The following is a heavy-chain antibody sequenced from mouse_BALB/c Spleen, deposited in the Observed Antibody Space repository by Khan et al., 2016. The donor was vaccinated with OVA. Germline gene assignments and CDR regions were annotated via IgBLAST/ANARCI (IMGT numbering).Heavy chain of an antibody. D-gene: IGHD2-3*01. J-gene: IGHJ2*01. Sequence: QVQLKESGPELVRPGVSVKISCKGSGYTFTDYAMYWVKQSHAESLEWIGLISTYSGNTNYNQKFKGKATMTVDKSSNTAYMELARSTYEDSAISYCARPAYDGYYDYWGQGTTLTVSS. CDR1: GYTFTDYA. CDR2: ISTYSGNT. V-gene: IGHV1S137*01. CDR3: ARPAYDGYYDY.